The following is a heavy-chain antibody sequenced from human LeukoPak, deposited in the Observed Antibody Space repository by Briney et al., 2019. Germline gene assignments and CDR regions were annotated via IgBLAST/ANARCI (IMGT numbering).Heavy chain of an antibody. CDR3: AREVRPGYEYFQH. Sequence: GGSLRLSCAASGFTFSSYSMNWVRQAPGKGLEWVSSISSSSSYIYYADSVKGRFTISRDNAKNTLYLQMNSLRAEDTAVYYCAREVRPGYEYFQHWGQGTLVTVSS. V-gene: IGHV3-21*01. D-gene: IGHD6-13*01. CDR2: ISSSSSYI. J-gene: IGHJ1*01. CDR1: GFTFSSYS.